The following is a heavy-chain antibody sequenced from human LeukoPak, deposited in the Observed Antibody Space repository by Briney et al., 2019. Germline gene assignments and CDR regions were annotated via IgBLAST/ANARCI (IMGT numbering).Heavy chain of an antibody. CDR2: ISGSGGST. D-gene: IGHD1-26*01. CDR1: GFTFSDDA. J-gene: IGHJ5*02. Sequence: PGGSLRLSCAASGFTFSDDAMHWVRQAPGKGLEWVSAISGSGGSTYYADSVKGRFTISRDNSKNTLYLQMNSLRAEDTAVYYCAKDRKVGATNWFDPWGQGTLVTVSS. V-gene: IGHV3-23*01. CDR3: AKDRKVGATNWFDP.